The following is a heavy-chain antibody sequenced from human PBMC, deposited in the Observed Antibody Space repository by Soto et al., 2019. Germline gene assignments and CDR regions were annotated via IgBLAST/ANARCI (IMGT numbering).Heavy chain of an antibody. Sequence: QVQLVQSGAEVKKPGASVKVSCKASGYTFTSYDINWVRQATGQVLEWMGWMNPNSGNTGYAQKFQGRVTMTRNTSISTAYMELSRLRSEDTDVDYCARSNYGSALYGMDVWGQGTTVTVSS. CDR3: ARSNYGSALYGMDV. D-gene: IGHD3-10*01. CDR2: MNPNSGNT. V-gene: IGHV1-8*01. J-gene: IGHJ6*02. CDR1: GYTFTSYD.